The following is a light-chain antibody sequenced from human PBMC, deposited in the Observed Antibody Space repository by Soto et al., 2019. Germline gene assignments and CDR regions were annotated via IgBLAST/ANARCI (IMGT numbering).Light chain of an antibody. CDR3: TSYTSSSTDYV. J-gene: IGLJ1*01. CDR1: SSDVGGYNY. CDR2: EVS. Sequence: QSVLTQPASVSGSPGQSITISCTGTSSDVGGYNYVSWYQQHPGKAPKLMIYEVSYRPSGVSNRLSGSKSGNTASLTISGLPAEDEADYYCTSYTSSSTDYVFGTGTKVTVL. V-gene: IGLV2-14*01.